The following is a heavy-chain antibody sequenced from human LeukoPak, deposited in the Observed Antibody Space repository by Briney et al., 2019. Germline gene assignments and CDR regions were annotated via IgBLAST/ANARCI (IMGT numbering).Heavy chain of an antibody. J-gene: IGHJ4*02. V-gene: IGHV4-59*01. CDR2: IYYSGST. D-gene: IGHD1-26*01. CDR3: AIGSYSSIDY. Sequence: SETLSLTCTVSGGSISSYFCSWIRQPPGKGLEWIGYIYYSGSTNYNPSLKSRVTISVDTSKNQFSLKLSSVTAADTAVYYCAIGSYSSIDYGGQGTLVTVSS. CDR1: GGSISSYF.